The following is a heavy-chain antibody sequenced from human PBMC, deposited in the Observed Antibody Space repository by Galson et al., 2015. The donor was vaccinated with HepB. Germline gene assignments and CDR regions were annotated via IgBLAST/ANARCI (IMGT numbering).Heavy chain of an antibody. CDR3: AAVCGSGIYGRFDP. D-gene: IGHD3-10*01. J-gene: IGHJ5*02. V-gene: IGHV3-74*01. Sequence: SLRLSCAASGFTFSHCWMHWVRQAPGKGLAWVSRISSDGSSTNYADSVKGRFTISRDNAKNTLYLQLNSLRAEDTAVYYCAAVCGSGIYGRFDPWGQGTLVTVSS. CDR2: ISSDGSST. CDR1: GFTFSHCW.